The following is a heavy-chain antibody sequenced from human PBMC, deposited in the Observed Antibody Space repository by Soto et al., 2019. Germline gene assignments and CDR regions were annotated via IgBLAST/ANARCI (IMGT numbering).Heavy chain of an antibody. Sequence: QVQLQESGPGLVKPSETLSLTCTVSGGSISSYYWSWIRQPPGKGLEWIGYIYYSGGTNYNPSLKSRVTISVDTSKNQFSLKLSSVTAADTAVYYCARRYGSSFDIWGQGTMVTVSS. J-gene: IGHJ3*02. V-gene: IGHV4-59*08. CDR1: GGSISSYY. D-gene: IGHD3-10*01. CDR3: ARRYGSSFDI. CDR2: IYYSGGT.